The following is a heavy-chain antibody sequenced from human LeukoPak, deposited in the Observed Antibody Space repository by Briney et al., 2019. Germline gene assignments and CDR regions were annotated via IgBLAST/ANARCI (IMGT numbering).Heavy chain of an antibody. Sequence: SVKVSCKASGGTFSSYAISWVRQAPGQGLEWMGGIIPIFGTANYAQKFQGRVTITTDESTSTAYMELSSLRSDDTAVYYCARGKDYSNYVGYYYYMDVWGKGTTVTVSS. J-gene: IGHJ6*03. CDR3: ARGKDYSNYVGYYYYMDV. CDR2: IIPIFGTA. CDR1: GGTFSSYA. V-gene: IGHV1-69*05. D-gene: IGHD4-11*01.